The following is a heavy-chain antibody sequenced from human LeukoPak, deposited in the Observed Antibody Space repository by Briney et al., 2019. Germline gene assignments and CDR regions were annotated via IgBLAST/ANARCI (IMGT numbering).Heavy chain of an antibody. CDR3: ARAYYYDSSGYDY. V-gene: IGHV3-64*01. CDR2: ISSNGGST. CDR1: GFTFSSYA. J-gene: IGHJ4*02. Sequence: PGGSLRLSCAASGFTFSSYAMHWVRQAPGKGLEYVSAISSNGGSTYYANSVKGRFTISRDNSKNTLYLQMGSLRAEDMAVYYCARAYYYDSSGYDYWGQGTLVTVSS. D-gene: IGHD3-22*01.